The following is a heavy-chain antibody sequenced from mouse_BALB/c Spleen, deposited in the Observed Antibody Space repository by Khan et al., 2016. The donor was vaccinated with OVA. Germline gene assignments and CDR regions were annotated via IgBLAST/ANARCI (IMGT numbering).Heavy chain of an antibody. D-gene: IGHD1-3*01. J-gene: IGHJ3*01. CDR1: GFSLSNYG. V-gene: IGHV2-9*02. Sequence: QVQLKESGPGLVAPSQTLSITCTVSGFSLSNYGVHWVRQPPGKGLEWLGVIWAGGSTNHNSALMSGQSISKDDSKGQVFLKLHRLQTDAAAMCYCAGAIYNGAWFAYWGQGTLVTVSS. CDR3: AGAIYNGAWFAY. CDR2: IWAGGST.